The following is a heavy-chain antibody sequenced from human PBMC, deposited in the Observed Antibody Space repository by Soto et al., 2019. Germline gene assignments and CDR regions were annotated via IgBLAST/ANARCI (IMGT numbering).Heavy chain of an antibody. CDR1: GITLSSYA. D-gene: IGHD1-26*01. V-gene: IGHV3-23*01. J-gene: IGHJ4*02. Sequence: EVQLLESGGDLVQPGGSLRLSCAASGITLSSYAMSWVRQAPGKGPEWVSGISASGGSTSYADSVKGRFTIARDNSKNTLYLQMNSLRADDTAVYHCAQGQNSGTYRFYFDYWGQGALVTVSS. CDR3: AQGQNSGTYRFYFDY. CDR2: ISASGGST.